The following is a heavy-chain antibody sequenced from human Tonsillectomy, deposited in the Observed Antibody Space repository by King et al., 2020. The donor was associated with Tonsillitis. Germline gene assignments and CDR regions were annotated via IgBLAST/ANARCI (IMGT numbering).Heavy chain of an antibody. V-gene: IGHV3-15*01. J-gene: IGHJ3*02. CDR3: TEDKTVHGAFDS. Sequence: VQLVESGGGLATPGGSLTLPCVVSGSTFSDSWMRDAWMSWGRQAPGKGLELIGRIKSKGGGGTTDYAAPVKGRFTISRDDSRNTIFLHMNSRKTEATARDECTEDKTVHGAFDSWGQGRMVTVS. D-gene: IGHD2-15*01. CDR2: IKSKGGGGTT. CDR1: GSTFSDSWMRDAW.